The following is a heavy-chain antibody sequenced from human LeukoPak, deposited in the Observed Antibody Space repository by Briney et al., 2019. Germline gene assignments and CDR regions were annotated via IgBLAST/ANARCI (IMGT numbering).Heavy chain of an antibody. CDR1: GFTFHSYA. CDR2: ISGSTTST. J-gene: IGHJ4*02. CDR3: ARDPTGGWFYFDF. D-gene: IGHD2-15*01. V-gene: IGHV3-23*01. Sequence: SGGSLRLSCTASGFTFHSYAMTWVRQTPGRGLEWVSSISGSTTSTYCADSVKGRFTISRDNSKNTLYLQMNGLRAEDTAVYYCARDPTGGWFYFDFWGQGALVTVSS.